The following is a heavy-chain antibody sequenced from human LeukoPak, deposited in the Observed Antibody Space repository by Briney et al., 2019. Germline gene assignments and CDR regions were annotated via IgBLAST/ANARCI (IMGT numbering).Heavy chain of an antibody. Sequence: GGSLRLSCAASGFTFSNYWMTWVRLAPGKGLEWVANIKHDGSEESYVDSVKGRFTISRDNAKNSLYLQMNSLRAEDTAIYYCTRAHVTGVDAFDIWGQGTMVIVSS. V-gene: IGHV3-7*01. D-gene: IGHD2-21*02. CDR2: IKHDGSEE. CDR3: TRAHVTGVDAFDI. J-gene: IGHJ3*02. CDR1: GFTFSNYW.